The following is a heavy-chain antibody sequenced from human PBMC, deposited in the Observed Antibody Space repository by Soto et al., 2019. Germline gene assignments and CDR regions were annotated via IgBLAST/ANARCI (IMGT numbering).Heavy chain of an antibody. J-gene: IGHJ3*02. V-gene: IGHV3-11*06. D-gene: IGHD6-13*01. CDR1: GFTFSDYY. CDR3: ARHKQQLVAAFDI. Sequence: PGGSLRLSSAASGFTFSDYYMSWIRQAPGKGLEWVSYISSSSSYTNYADSVKGRFTISRDNAKNSLYLQMNSLRAEDTAVYYCARHKQQLVAAFDIRGQGQMVP. CDR2: ISSSSSYT.